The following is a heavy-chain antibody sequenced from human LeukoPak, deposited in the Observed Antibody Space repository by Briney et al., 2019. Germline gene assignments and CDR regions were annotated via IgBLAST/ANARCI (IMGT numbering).Heavy chain of an antibody. D-gene: IGHD1-26*01. CDR3: ARAPMSETYYTAAFDI. Sequence: SETLSHTCTVSGGSISSYHWSWIRQPPGKGLEWHGNIYYSGTTNYNPSLKSRVTISVDTSKNQFSLKLTSVTAADTAVYYCARAPMSETYYTAAFDIWGQGTMVTVSS. V-gene: IGHV4-59*01. CDR2: IYYSGTT. J-gene: IGHJ3*02. CDR1: GGSISSYH.